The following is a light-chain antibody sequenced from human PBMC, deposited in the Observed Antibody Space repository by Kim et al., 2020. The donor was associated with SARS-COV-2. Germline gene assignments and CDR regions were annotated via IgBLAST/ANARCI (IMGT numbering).Light chain of an antibody. CDR1: QSVSSSY. V-gene: IGKV3-20*01. J-gene: IGKJ2*01. CDR2: GAS. Sequence: LPPGERATFSCRASQSVSSSYLDWCQQKPGQAPRLLIHGASSRATGIPDRFSGSGSGTDFSLTISRLEPEDFAVYYCQQYGSSPRTFGQGTKLEI. CDR3: QQYGSSPRT.